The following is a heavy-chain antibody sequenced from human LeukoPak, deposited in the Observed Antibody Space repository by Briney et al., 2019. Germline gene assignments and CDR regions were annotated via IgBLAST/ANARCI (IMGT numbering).Heavy chain of an antibody. V-gene: IGHV1-2*02. CDR1: GDTFTSYG. Sequence: ASVKVSCKASGDTFTSYGISWVRQAPGQGLEWMGWINPNSGGTNYAQKFQGRVTMTRDTSISTAYMELSRLRSDDTAVYYCARGGLGLNAFDIWGQGTMVTVSS. J-gene: IGHJ3*02. D-gene: IGHD3-16*01. CDR2: INPNSGGT. CDR3: ARGGLGLNAFDI.